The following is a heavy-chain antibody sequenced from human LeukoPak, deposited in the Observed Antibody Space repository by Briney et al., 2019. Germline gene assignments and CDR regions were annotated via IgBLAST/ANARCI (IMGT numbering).Heavy chain of an antibody. Sequence: SETLSLTCTVSGGSISSGSYYWSWIRQPAGKGLEWIGRIYTSGSTNYNPSLKSRVTISVDTSKNQFSLKLSSVTAADTAVYYCARGGGGGYGYFDYYYYYMDVWDKGTTVTISS. J-gene: IGHJ6*03. D-gene: IGHD5-18*01. CDR3: ARGGGGGYGYFDYYYYYMDV. CDR2: IYTSGST. V-gene: IGHV4-61*02. CDR1: GGSISSGSYY.